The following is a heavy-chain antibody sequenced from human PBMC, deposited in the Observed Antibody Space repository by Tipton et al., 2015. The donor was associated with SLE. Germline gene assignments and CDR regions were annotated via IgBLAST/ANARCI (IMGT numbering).Heavy chain of an antibody. CDR3: AKIHRTPN. J-gene: IGHJ4*02. Sequence: SLRLSCAASGFPFSSYVMTWVRQAPGKGLEWVSSISASGANTYYADSVKGRFTISRDNSKNTVYLQMNSLRDEDTAVYYCAKIHRTPNWGQGTLVTVSS. CDR1: GFPFSSYV. CDR2: ISASGANT. V-gene: IGHV3-23*01. D-gene: IGHD2-15*01.